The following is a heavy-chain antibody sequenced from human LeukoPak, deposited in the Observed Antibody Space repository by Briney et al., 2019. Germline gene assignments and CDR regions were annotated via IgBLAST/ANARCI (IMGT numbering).Heavy chain of an antibody. D-gene: IGHD2-2*01. Sequence: SETLSLTCTVSGGSIRSSSYFWGWIRQPPGKGLEWIGSIYYSGSTYCNPSLKSRVTISIDTSKNEFSLKLSSVTAADTAVYYCATEDVVVPTAAQRPLDYWGQGTLVTVSS. V-gene: IGHV4-39*02. J-gene: IGHJ4*02. CDR3: ATEDVVVPTAAQRPLDY. CDR1: GGSIRSSSYF. CDR2: IYYSGST.